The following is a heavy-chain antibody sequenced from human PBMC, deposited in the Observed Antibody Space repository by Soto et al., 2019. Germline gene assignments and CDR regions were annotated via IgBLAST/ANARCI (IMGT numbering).Heavy chain of an antibody. Sequence: ASVKVSCKASGYTFSSYGISWVRQAPGQGLEWMGRISAYNGNTNYAQKLQGRVTMTTDTSTSTAYMELRSLRSDDTAVYYCARVPSGWKVFDYWGQGTLVTVSS. D-gene: IGHD6-19*01. CDR3: ARVPSGWKVFDY. CDR1: GYTFSSYG. CDR2: ISAYNGNT. V-gene: IGHV1-18*01. J-gene: IGHJ4*02.